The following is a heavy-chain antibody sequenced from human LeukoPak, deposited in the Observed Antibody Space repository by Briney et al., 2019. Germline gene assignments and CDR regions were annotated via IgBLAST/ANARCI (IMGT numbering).Heavy chain of an antibody. CDR3: AKWGDYDILTGYYVSDF. J-gene: IGHJ4*02. CDR2: ITGSGDTT. Sequence: PGASLRLSSAASGFIFRNYAMSWVRQAPGKGLEWVSAITGSGDTTYYADSVKGRFTISRDNSKNTLYVEMNTLRAEDTAVYYCAKWGDYDILTGYYVSDFWGQGTLVTVSS. CDR1: GFIFRNYA. V-gene: IGHV3-23*01. D-gene: IGHD3-9*01.